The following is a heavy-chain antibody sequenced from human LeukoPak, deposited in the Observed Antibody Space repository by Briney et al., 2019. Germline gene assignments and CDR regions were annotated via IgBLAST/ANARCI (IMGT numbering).Heavy chain of an antibody. V-gene: IGHV4-59*13. CDR2: VSYSGST. J-gene: IGHJ5*02. D-gene: IGHD1-1*01. CDR3: ARDKTGNNWFDP. Sequence: TASETLSLTCTVSGGSISNYYWSWIRQPPGKGLEWIGYVSYSGSTNYNPSLNSRVTISVDTSKSQFSLKLSSVTAADTAVYYCARDKTGNNWFDPWGQGTLVTVSS. CDR1: GGSISNYY.